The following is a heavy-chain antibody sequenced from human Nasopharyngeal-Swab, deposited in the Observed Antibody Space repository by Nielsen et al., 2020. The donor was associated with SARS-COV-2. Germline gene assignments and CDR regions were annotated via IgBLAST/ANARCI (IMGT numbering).Heavy chain of an antibody. CDR3: ARDDDSGSYSDAFDI. V-gene: IGHV3-30*03. Sequence: VRQAPGKGLEWVAFIAHDASNEYYGDSVKGRFSISRDSSKNTLYLQMDSLRGEDTAVYYCARDDDSGSYSDAFDIWGQGTMVTVSS. D-gene: IGHD1-26*01. CDR2: IAHDASNE. J-gene: IGHJ3*02.